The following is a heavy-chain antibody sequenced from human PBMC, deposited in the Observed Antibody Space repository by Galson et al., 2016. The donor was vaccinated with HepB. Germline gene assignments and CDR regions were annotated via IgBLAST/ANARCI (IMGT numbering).Heavy chain of an antibody. J-gene: IGHJ3*02. CDR1: GFTFGSYA. CDR2: ISGSGVGT. D-gene: IGHD3-10*01. V-gene: IGHV3-23*01. Sequence: SLRLSCAGSGFTFGSYAMNWVRQAPGKGLEWVSTISGSGVGTYYADSVKGRFIVSRDNSKNTLYLLMPSLTAEDTAVYYCAKDRTLLVWLEMEPDDALDIGGEGTMVTVSS. CDR3: AKDRTLLVWLEMEPDDALDI.